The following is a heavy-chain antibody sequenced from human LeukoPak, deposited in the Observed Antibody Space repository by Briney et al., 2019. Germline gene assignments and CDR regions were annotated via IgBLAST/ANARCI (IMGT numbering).Heavy chain of an antibody. CDR3: ARDLGSSSWHPTDYYYGMDV. J-gene: IGHJ6*02. CDR2: MSYDGSSK. V-gene: IGHV3-30*04. D-gene: IGHD6-13*01. Sequence: GGSLRLPCAASGFTFSSYAMHWVRQAPGKGLEWVAVMSYDGSSKSYADSVKGRFTISRDNSKNTVYLQMNSLRTEDTGVHYCARDLGSSSWHPTDYYYGMDVWSQGTTVTVSS. CDR1: GFTFSSYA.